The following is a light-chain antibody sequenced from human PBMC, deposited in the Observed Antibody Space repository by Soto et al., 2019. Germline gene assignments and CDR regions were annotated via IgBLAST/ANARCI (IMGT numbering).Light chain of an antibody. V-gene: IGKV3-15*01. Sequence: EIVMTHSPATLSVSPGERATLSCRASQSVRNNLAWYQQKPGQAPSLLIYGASTRATGIPARFSGSGSGTEFTLTISSLQSEDFAVYFCQLYGNSPPFGQGTRLEIK. J-gene: IGKJ5*01. CDR3: QLYGNSPP. CDR1: QSVRNN. CDR2: GAS.